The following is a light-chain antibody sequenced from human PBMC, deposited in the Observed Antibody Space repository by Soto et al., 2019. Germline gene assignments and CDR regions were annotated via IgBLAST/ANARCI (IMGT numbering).Light chain of an antibody. CDR2: GAS. J-gene: IGKJ1*01. CDR1: RTVHSN. Sequence: EILRAHSPSTVSVSPGDRVTLSCRASRTVHSNVAWYQHKPGQAPRLLIYGASFRATGMPARFSGSGSGTEFTLTISSLQPDDFATYYCQQHQTYSTFGQGTKV. CDR3: QQHQTYST. V-gene: IGKV3-15*01.